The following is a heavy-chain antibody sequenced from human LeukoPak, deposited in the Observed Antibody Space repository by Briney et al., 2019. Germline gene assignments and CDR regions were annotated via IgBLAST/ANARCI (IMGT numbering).Heavy chain of an antibody. CDR3: ARVTVATVTTWDWFDP. J-gene: IGHJ5*02. CDR2: ISYDGSNK. V-gene: IGHV3-30*01. CDR1: GFTFSSYA. D-gene: IGHD4-11*01. Sequence: PGGSLGLSCAASGFTFSSYAMHWVRQAPGKGLEWVAVISYDGSNKYYADSVKSRFTISRDNSKNTLYLQMNSLRAEDTAVYYCARVTVATVTTWDWFDPWGQGTLVTVSS.